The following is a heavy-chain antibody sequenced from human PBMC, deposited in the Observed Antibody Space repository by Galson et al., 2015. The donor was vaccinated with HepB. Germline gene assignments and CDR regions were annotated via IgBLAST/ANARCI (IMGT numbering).Heavy chain of an antibody. Sequence: SLRLSCAASGFTFDDYATHWVRQAPGKGLEWVSGISWNSGSIGYADSVKGRFTISRDNAKNSLYLQMNSLRAEDTALYYCAKGQDDSIYYFDYWGQGTLVTVSS. CDR2: ISWNSGSI. V-gene: IGHV3-9*01. CDR3: AKGQDDSIYYFDY. D-gene: IGHD3-3*01. J-gene: IGHJ4*02. CDR1: GFTFDDYA.